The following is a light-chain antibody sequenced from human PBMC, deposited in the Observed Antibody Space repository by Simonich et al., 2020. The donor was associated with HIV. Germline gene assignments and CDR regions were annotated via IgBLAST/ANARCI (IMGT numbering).Light chain of an antibody. CDR2: TAS. CDR1: PGISNS. V-gene: IGKV1-NL1*01. CDR3: QQYYSNLVT. J-gene: IGKJ4*01. Sequence: DIQMTQSPSSLSASVGDRVTITCRARPGISNSLAWYQQKPGKAPKLLLYTASRLESGVPSRFSGSGSGTDYTLTISSLQPEDFATYYCQQYYSNLVTFGGGTKVEI.